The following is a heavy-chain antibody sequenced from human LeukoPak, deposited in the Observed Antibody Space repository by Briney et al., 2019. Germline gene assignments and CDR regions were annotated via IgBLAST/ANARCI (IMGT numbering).Heavy chain of an antibody. D-gene: IGHD3-22*01. V-gene: IGHV4-34*01. J-gene: IGHJ1*01. CDR3: ARGNSYYDTSGYFPWESFQH. CDR1: GGSFSGYY. Sequence: SETLSLTCAVYGGSFSGYYWSWIRQPPGKGLEWIGEINHSGSTNYNPSLKSRVTISVDTSKNQFSLKLSSVTAADTAVYYCARGNSYYDTSGYFPWESFQHWGQGTLVTVSS. CDR2: INHSGST.